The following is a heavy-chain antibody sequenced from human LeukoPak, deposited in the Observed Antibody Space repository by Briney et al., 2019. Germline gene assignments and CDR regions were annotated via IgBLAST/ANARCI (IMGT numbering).Heavy chain of an antibody. V-gene: IGHV1-18*04. CDR2: ISAYNGNT. Sequence: GASVKVSCKASGYTFTSYGISWVRQAPGQGLEWMGWISAYNGNTNYAQKLQGRVTMTTDTYTSTAYMELRRLRSDDTAVYYCARVNSRLAVSGYGHYDYWGQGTLVTVSS. CDR3: ARVNSRLAVSGYGHYDY. CDR1: GYTFTSYG. D-gene: IGHD5-12*01. J-gene: IGHJ4*02.